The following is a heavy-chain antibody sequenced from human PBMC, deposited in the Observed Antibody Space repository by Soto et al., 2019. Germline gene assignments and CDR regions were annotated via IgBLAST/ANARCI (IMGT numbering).Heavy chain of an antibody. CDR3: ARVGAISYYYYMDV. Sequence: SVKVSCKASGGTFSSYAISWVRQAPGQGLEWMGWIIANFGTANYAQKLQGRVTMTADESTSTAYMELRSLRSDDTAVYYCARVGAISYYYYMDVWGKGTTVTVSS. CDR2: IIANFGTA. CDR1: GGTFSSYA. D-gene: IGHD3-10*01. V-gene: IGHV1-69*13. J-gene: IGHJ6*03.